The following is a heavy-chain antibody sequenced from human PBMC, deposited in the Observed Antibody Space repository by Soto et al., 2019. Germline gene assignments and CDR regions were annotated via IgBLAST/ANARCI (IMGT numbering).Heavy chain of an antibody. CDR1: GGSISSSSYY. CDR2: IYYCGST. V-gene: IGHV4-39*01. J-gene: IGHJ5*02. D-gene: IGHD1-1*01. CDR3: ARQVPRRWFGP. Sequence: QLQLQESGPGLVKPSETLSLTCTVSGGSISSSSYYWGWIRQPPGKGLEWIGSIYYCGSTYYNPSLKSRVTISVDTAKNQFSLKLSSVTAADTAVYYGARQVPRRWFGPWGQGTLVTVSS.